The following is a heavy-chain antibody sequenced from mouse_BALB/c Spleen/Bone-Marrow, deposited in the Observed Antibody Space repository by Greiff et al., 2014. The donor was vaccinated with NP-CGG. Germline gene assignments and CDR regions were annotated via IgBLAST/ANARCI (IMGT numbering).Heavy chain of an antibody. CDR1: GFNIKDTY. CDR2: IDPANGNI. D-gene: IGHD1-1*01. CDR3: APYYYGRWFAN. J-gene: IGHJ3*01. Sequence: VQLKESGAELVKPGASVKLSCTASGFNIKDTYMHWVKQRPEQGLEWIGRIDPANGNIKCDPKFQGKATITADTSSNTAYLQLSSLTSEDTAVYYCAPYYYGRWFANWGQRPLVTVSA. V-gene: IGHV14-3*02.